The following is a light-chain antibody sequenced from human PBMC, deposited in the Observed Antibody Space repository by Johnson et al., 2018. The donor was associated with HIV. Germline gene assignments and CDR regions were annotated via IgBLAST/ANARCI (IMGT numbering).Light chain of an antibody. CDR1: SSNIGNNY. Sequence: QSVLTQPPSVSAAPGQKVTISCSGSSSNIGNNYVSWYQQLPGTAPKLLIYDNNKRPSGIPDRFSGSKSGTSATLGITGLQTGDEADYYSGTWDSSLSGHVLGTGAKVTVL. CDR2: DNN. J-gene: IGLJ1*01. V-gene: IGLV1-51*01. CDR3: GTWDSSLSGHV.